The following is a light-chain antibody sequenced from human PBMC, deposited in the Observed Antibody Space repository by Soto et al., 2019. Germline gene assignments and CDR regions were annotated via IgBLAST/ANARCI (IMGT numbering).Light chain of an antibody. Sequence: DIQMTQSPSTLSGSVGGIVTIACRASQTISSWLAWYQQKPGKAPKLMIYKASTLKSGVPSRFSGSGSGTECTLTISSLQPDDVATYYCQHYNSYSEALGQGTKVDIK. CDR3: QHYNSYSEA. J-gene: IGKJ1*01. CDR2: KAS. CDR1: QTISSW. V-gene: IGKV1-5*03.